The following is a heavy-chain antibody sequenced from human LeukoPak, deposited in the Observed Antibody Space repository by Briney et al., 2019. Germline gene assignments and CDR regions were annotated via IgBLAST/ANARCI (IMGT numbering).Heavy chain of an antibody. CDR2: TNTDGSST. J-gene: IGHJ4*02. D-gene: IGHD3-3*01. Sequence: PGGSLRLSCAASGFTFSSYWMHWVRQAPGKGLVWVSGTNTDGSSTMYADSVKGRFTISRDNAKNSLYLQMNSLRAEDTAVYYCARDFSGRFDYWGQGTLVTVSS. V-gene: IGHV3-74*03. CDR1: GFTFSSYW. CDR3: ARDFSGRFDY.